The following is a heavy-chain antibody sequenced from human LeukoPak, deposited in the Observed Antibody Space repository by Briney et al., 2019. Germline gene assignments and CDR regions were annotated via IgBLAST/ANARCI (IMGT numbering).Heavy chain of an antibody. D-gene: IGHD6-19*01. J-gene: IGHJ5*02. CDR1: GGSFSGYY. CDR3: AIIAVAGMEGYWFDP. CDR2: INHSGST. V-gene: IGHV4-34*01. Sequence: SETLSLTCAVYGGSFSGYYWSWIRQPPGKGLEWIGEINHSGSTNYNPSLKSRVTISVDTSKNQFSLRLSSATAADTAVYYCAIIAVAGMEGYWFDPWGQGTLVTVSS.